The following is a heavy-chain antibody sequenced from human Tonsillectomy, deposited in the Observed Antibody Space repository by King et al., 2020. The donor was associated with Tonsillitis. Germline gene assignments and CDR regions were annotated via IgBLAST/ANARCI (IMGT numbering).Heavy chain of an antibody. J-gene: IGHJ1*01. V-gene: IGHV4-59*01. D-gene: IGHD6-19*01. CDR1: GGSITSYY. CDR3: ARDRGSGWYGYFQH. Sequence: VQLQESGPGLVKPSETLSLTCTVSGGSITSYYWSWIRQPPGKGLEWIGDSDYSGITHYNPSLKSRVTISVDTSKNQFSLKLSSVTAADTAVYYCARDRGSGWYGYFQHWGQGTLVTVSS. CDR2: SDYSGIT.